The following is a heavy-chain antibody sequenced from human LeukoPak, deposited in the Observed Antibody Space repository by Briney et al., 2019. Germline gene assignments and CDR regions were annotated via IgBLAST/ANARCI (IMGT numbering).Heavy chain of an antibody. J-gene: IGHJ5*02. CDR2: IYHSGST. CDR3: ARSPYGDYVGYWFDP. CDR1: GGSISSSNW. V-gene: IGHV4-4*02. Sequence: SETLSLTCAVSGGSISSSNWWSWVRQPPGKGLEWIGEIYHSGSTNYNPSLKSRVTISVDKSKNQFSLKLSSVTAADTAVYYCARSPYGDYVGYWFDPWGQGTLVTVSS. D-gene: IGHD4-17*01.